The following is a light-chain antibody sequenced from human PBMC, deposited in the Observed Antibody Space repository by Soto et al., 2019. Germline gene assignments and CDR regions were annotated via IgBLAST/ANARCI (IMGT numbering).Light chain of an antibody. V-gene: IGKV3-11*01. CDR1: QSVSSY. Sequence: EIVLTQSPATLSLSPGERATLSCRASQSVSSYLAWYQQNPGQAPRLLIYDAYNRATDIPARFSGSGSGTDFTLTISSLEPEDFAVYYCQQRSNWPLTFGGGTKVEIK. CDR2: DAY. J-gene: IGKJ4*01. CDR3: QQRSNWPLT.